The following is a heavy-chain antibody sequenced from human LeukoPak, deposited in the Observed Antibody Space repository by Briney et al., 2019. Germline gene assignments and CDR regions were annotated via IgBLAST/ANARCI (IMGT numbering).Heavy chain of an antibody. CDR1: GYTFTGYY. V-gene: IGHV1-2*02. CDR2: INPNSGGT. D-gene: IGHD2-15*01. J-gene: IGHJ3*02. CDR3: ARGSSRGPRDTFDI. Sequence: ASVKVSCKASGYTFTGYYMHWVRQAPGQGLEWMGWINPNSGGTNYAQKFQGRVTMTTDTSTSTVYMEVRGLRSDDTAMYYCARGSSRGPRDTFDIWGQGTMVTLSS.